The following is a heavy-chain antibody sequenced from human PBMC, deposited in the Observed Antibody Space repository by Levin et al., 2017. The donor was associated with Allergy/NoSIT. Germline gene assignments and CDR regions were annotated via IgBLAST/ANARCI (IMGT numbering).Heavy chain of an antibody. CDR2: IKQDGSEK. D-gene: IGHD3-9*01. CDR3: ARAAKLRYFDWLLRYFDL. CDR1: GFTFSSYW. J-gene: IGHJ2*01. V-gene: IGHV3-7*04. Sequence: AGGSLRLSCAASGFTFSSYWMSWVRQAPGKGLEWVANIKQDGSEKYYVDSVKGRFTISRDNAKNSLYLQMNSLRAEDTAVYYCARAAKLRYFDWLLRYFDLWGRGTLVTVSS.